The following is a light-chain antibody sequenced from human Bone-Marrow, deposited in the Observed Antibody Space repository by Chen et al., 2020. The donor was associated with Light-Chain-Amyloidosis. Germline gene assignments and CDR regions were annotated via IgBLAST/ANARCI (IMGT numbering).Light chain of an antibody. Sequence: QSALTQPASVAGSPGQTLTNSCTGTSRYVGRSNYVSWYQQHPGNVPKIIIHDVSDRPSGVSDRFSGSKSGNTASLTISGLQSEDEADYYCSSYTSTFPYVFGTGTRLTVL. J-gene: IGLJ1*01. CDR1: SRYVGRSNY. CDR2: DVS. V-gene: IGLV2-14*03. CDR3: SSYTSTFPYV.